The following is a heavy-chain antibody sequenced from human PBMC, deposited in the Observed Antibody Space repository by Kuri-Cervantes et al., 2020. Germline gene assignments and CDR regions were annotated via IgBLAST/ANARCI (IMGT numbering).Heavy chain of an antibody. D-gene: IGHD3-16*01. CDR1: GFTFSSYA. J-gene: IGHJ6*02. CDR3: ALGDYYYYGMDV. V-gene: IGHV3-30-3*01. CDR2: ISYDGSNK. Sequence: GESLKISCAASGFTFSSYAMHWVRQAPGKGLEWVAVISYDGSNKYYADSVKGRFTISRDNSKNTLYLQMNGLRAEDTAVYYCALGDYYYYGMDVWGQGTTVTVSS.